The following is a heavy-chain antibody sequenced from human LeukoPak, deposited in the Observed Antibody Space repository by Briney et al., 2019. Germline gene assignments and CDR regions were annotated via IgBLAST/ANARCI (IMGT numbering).Heavy chain of an antibody. CDR1: GRSFSGYY. V-gene: IGHV4-34*01. CDR3: AGNIAARLDY. D-gene: IGHD6-6*01. Sequence: ADTLTLTCTLYGRSFSGYYWIWIRQPPGKGLARIGEIDHSGSTNYNPSLKSRVTISVDTSKNQFSLKLSSVTAADTAVYYCAGNIAARLDYWGQGTMVTVSS. CDR2: IDHSGST. J-gene: IGHJ4*02.